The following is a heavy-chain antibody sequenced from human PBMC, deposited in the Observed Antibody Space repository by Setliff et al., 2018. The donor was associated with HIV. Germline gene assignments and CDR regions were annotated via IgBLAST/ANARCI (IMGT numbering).Heavy chain of an antibody. J-gene: IGHJ6*02. CDR2: IGTGGDT. D-gene: IGHD3-16*01. CDR3: AREIRTVYTGGHYFYGIDV. Sequence: GGSLRLSCEASGFTFSSYDFHWVRQAAGKGLEWVSAIGTGGDTYYVDSVKGRFTIPRENARNSLYLQMNSLRAGDTAVYYCAREIRTVYTGGHYFYGIDVWGQGTAVTVSS. V-gene: IGHV3-13*01. CDR1: GFTFSSYD.